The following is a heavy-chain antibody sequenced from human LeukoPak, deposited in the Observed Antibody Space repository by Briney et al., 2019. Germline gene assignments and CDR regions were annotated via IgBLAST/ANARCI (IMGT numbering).Heavy chain of an antibody. J-gene: IGHJ4*02. Sequence: SETLSLTCTVSGGSISSSSYYWGWIRQPPGKGLGWIGSIYYSGSTYYNPSLKSRVTISVDTSKNQFSLKLSSVTAADTAVYYSARDDFWSGYPGPDWGQGTLVTVSS. D-gene: IGHD3-3*01. CDR1: GGSISSSSYY. V-gene: IGHV4-39*01. CDR2: IYYSGST. CDR3: ARDDFWSGYPGPD.